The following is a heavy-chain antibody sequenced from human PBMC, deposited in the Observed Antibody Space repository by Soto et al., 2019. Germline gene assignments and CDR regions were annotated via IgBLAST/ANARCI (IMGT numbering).Heavy chain of an antibody. CDR2: ISAYNGNT. Sequence: PRASVKVSCKASGYTFTSYGISWVRQAPGQGLEWMGWISAYNGNTNYAQKLQGRVTMTTNTSTSTAYMELRSLRSDDTAVYYCARGGRVDTIFGVADYFDYWGQGTLVTVSS. CDR3: ARGGRVDTIFGVADYFDY. D-gene: IGHD3-3*01. V-gene: IGHV1-18*01. J-gene: IGHJ4*02. CDR1: GYTFTSYG.